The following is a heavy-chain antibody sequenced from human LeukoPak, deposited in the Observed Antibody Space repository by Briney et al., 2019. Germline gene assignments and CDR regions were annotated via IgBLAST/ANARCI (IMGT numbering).Heavy chain of an antibody. CDR2: IYYSGST. V-gene: IGHV4-59*01. CDR1: GGFFSGYY. D-gene: IGHD1-26*01. J-gene: IGHJ2*01. CDR3: ARDPSLGYRYFDL. Sequence: SETLSLTCAVYGGFFSGYYWSWIRQPPGKGLEWIGYIYYSGSTNYNPSLKSRVTISIDTSKNQFSLNLTSVTAADTAVYYCARDPSLGYRYFDLWGRGTLVTVSS.